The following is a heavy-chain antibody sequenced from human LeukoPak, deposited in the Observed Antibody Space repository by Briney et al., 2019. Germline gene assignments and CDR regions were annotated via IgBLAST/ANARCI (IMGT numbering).Heavy chain of an antibody. Sequence: SQTLSLTCTVSGASISSSSYYWIWVRQPAGKGLEWIGRIYTSGSTNYNPSLKSRVTISVDTSKNQFSLKLNSVTAADTAVYYCARHGGPYAAFEEPMGAPPDIIYYFDYWGQGTLVTVSS. CDR1: GASISSSSYY. D-gene: IGHD1-26*01. CDR3: ARHGGPYAAFEEPMGAPPDIIYYFDY. J-gene: IGHJ4*02. V-gene: IGHV4-61*02. CDR2: IYTSGST.